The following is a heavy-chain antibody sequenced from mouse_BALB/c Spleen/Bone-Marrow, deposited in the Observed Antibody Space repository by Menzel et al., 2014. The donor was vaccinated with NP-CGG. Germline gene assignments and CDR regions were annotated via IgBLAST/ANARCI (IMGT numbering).Heavy chain of an antibody. D-gene: IGHD1-1*01. CDR2: INPDSSTI. J-gene: IGHJ4*01. V-gene: IGHV4-1*02. CDR1: GFDFSGYW. Sequence: VQLKESGGGLVQPGRSLKLSCAASGFDFSGYWMSWVRPAPGKGLEWIGEINPDSSTINYTPSLKDKFIISRDNAKNTLYLQMSKVRSEDTALYYCARLGYYGVMAYWGQGTSVTVSS. CDR3: ARLGYYGVMAY.